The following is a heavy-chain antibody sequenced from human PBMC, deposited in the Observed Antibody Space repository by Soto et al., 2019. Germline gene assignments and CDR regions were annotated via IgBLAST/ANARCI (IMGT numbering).Heavy chain of an antibody. CDR2: ISSNGGST. CDR1: GFTFSSYA. CDR3: ARVDYLPLDY. Sequence: EVQLVESGGGLVQPGGSLRLSCAASGFTFSSYAMHWVRQAPGKGLEYVSAISSNGGSTYYANSVKGRFTISRDNSKNTLYLQMGSLRAEDMAVYDCARVDYLPLDYWGQGTLVTVSS. V-gene: IGHV3-64*01. J-gene: IGHJ4*02. D-gene: IGHD3-16*01.